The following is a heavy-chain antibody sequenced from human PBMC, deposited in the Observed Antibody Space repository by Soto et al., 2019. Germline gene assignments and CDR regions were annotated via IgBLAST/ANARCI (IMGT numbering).Heavy chain of an antibody. V-gene: IGHV3-30*18. CDR3: ANIPGIAVAGKHRYYYYGMDV. J-gene: IGHJ6*02. CDR2: ISYDGSNK. Sequence: PGGSLRLSCAASGFTFSSYGMHWVRQAPGKGLEWVAVISYDGSNKYYADSVKGRFTISRDNSKNTLYLQMNSLRAEDTAVYYCANIPGIAVAGKHRYYYYGMDVWGQGTTVTVSS. CDR1: GFTFSSYG. D-gene: IGHD6-19*01.